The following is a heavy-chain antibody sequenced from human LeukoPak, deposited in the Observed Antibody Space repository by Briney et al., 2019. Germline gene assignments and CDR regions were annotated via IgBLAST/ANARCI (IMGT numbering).Heavy chain of an antibody. CDR3: ASRDFSNHLIHDAFDI. V-gene: IGHV4-4*07. CDR1: GGSISSYY. J-gene: IGHJ3*02. Sequence: PSETLSLTCTVSGGSISSYYWSWIRQPAGKGLEWIGRIYTSGSTNYNPSLKSRVTMSVDTSKNQFSLKLSSVTAADTAVYYCASRDFSNHLIHDAFDIWGQGAMVTVSS. CDR2: IYTSGST. D-gene: IGHD4-11*01.